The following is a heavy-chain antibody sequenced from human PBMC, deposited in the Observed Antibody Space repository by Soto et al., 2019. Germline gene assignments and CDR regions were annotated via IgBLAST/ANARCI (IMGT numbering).Heavy chain of an antibody. CDR3: AAQGYHYDFWSGYFG. D-gene: IGHD3-3*01. CDR1: GGSISSGGYY. Sequence: SETLSLTCSVSGGSISSGGYYWSWIRRHPGKGLEWIGYIYYSGSTYYNPSLKSRVTISVDTSKNQFSLKLSSVTAADTAVYYCAAQGYHYDFWSGYFGWGQGTLVTVSS. CDR2: IYYSGST. J-gene: IGHJ4*02. V-gene: IGHV4-31*03.